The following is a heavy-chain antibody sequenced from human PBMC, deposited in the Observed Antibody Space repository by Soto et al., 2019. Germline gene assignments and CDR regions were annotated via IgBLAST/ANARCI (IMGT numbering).Heavy chain of an antibody. V-gene: IGHV2-26*01. CDR3: ARILEKAAGPSYYHYGMDV. D-gene: IGHD6-13*01. CDR2: IFSNDEK. J-gene: IGHJ6*02. CDR1: GFSLSNARMG. Sequence: VSGPTLVNPTETLTLTCTVSGFSLSNARMGVSWIRQPPGKALEWLAHIFSNDEKSYSTSLKSRLTISKDTSKSQVVLTMTNMDPVDTATYYCARILEKAAGPSYYHYGMDVWGQGTTVTVSS.